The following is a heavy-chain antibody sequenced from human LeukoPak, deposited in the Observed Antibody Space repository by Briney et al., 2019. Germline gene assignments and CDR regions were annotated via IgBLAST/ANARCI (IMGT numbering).Heavy chain of an antibody. CDR3: ASTGDLSGGFDY. Sequence: SETLSLTCTVSGASTSSSLYFWAWIRQPPGKGLEWIGSIYYSGSTYYNPSLKSRVTISVDTSKNQFSLKLSSVTAADTAVYYCASTGDLSGGFDYWGQGTLVTVSS. CDR1: GASTSSSLYF. D-gene: IGHD7-27*01. CDR2: IYYSGST. J-gene: IGHJ4*02. V-gene: IGHV4-39*07.